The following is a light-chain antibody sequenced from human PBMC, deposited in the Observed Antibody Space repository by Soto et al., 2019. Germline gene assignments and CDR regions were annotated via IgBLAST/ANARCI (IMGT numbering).Light chain of an antibody. CDR1: NSDLGSYNL. CDR2: EGT. V-gene: IGLV2-23*01. J-gene: IGLJ1*01. Sequence: SGRSPPASVCGSPGESSPISCTGTNSDLGSYNLVSWFQQHPGKVPKVMIYEGTKRPSGVSDRFSGSKSDNTASLTISGLQAEDEGDYYCCSYAGDYMFVFGTGTKVTVL. CDR3: CSYAGDYMFV.